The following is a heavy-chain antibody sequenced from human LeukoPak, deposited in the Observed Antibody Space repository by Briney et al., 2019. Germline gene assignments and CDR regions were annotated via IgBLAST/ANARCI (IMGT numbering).Heavy chain of an antibody. CDR3: ATEVDCSSTSCSDY. D-gene: IGHD2-2*01. CDR2: IWYDGSNK. Sequence: GGSLRLSCAASGFTVSSYGMHWVRQPPGKGLEWVAVIWYDGSNKYYADSVKGRFTISRDNSKNTLYLQMNSLRAEDTAVYYCATEVDCSSTSCSDYWGQGTLVTVSS. V-gene: IGHV3-33*01. J-gene: IGHJ4*02. CDR1: GFTVSSYG.